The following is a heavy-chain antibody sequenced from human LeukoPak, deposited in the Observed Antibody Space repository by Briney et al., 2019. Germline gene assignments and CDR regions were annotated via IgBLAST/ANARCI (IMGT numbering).Heavy chain of an antibody. Sequence: ASVKVSCKASGYTFTSYDINWVRQAPGQGLEWMGWMNPNSGNTGYAQKFQGRVTMTRNTSISTAYMELSSLRSEDTAVYYCARPYCSSTSCLDFDPWGQGTLVTVSS. J-gene: IGHJ5*02. CDR3: ARPYCSSTSCLDFDP. D-gene: IGHD2-2*01. CDR2: MNPNSGNT. V-gene: IGHV1-8*01. CDR1: GYTFTSYD.